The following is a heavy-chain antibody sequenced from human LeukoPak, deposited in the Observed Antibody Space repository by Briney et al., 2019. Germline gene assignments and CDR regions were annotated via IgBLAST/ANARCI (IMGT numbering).Heavy chain of an antibody. CDR3: ARERILWFGEFDY. D-gene: IGHD3-10*01. V-gene: IGHV3-11*01. CDR1: GFTFSDYY. J-gene: IGHJ4*02. CDR2: ISSSGSTI. Sequence: GGSLRRSCAASGFTFSDYYMSWIRQAPGKGLEWVSYISSSGSTIYYADSVKGRFTISRDNAKNSLYLQMNSLRAEDTAVYYCARERILWFGEFDYWGQGTLVTVSS.